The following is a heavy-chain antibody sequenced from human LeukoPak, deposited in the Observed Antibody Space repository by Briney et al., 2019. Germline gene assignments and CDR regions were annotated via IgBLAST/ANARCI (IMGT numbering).Heavy chain of an antibody. CDR2: IYTSGST. CDR3: ARDRPGYCSSTSCYAILY. CDR1: GGSISSYY. Sequence: SETLSLTCTVSGGSISSYYWSWIRQPAGKGLEWIGRIYTSGSTNYNPSLKSRVTMSVDTSKNQFSLKLSSVTVADTAVYYCARDRPGYCSSTSCYAILYWGQGTLVTVSS. D-gene: IGHD2-2*01. J-gene: IGHJ4*02. V-gene: IGHV4-4*07.